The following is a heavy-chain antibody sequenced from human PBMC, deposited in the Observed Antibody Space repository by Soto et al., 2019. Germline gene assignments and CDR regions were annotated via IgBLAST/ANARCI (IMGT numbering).Heavy chain of an antibody. CDR3: ARGQIGGYHTG. D-gene: IGHD5-12*01. Sequence: SETLSLTCSVSGGSMNYYYWTWIRQPPGKGLEWIGSVSYTGGTTYSPSLKSRVVISLDTSRNQFSLTLRSATAADTAVYYCARGQIGGYHTGWGQGTLVTVSS. J-gene: IGHJ4*02. CDR1: GGSMNYYY. CDR2: VSYTGGT. V-gene: IGHV4-59*01.